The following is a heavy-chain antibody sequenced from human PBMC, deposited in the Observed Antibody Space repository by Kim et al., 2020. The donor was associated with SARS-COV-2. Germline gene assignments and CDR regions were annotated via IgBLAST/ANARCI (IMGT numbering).Heavy chain of an antibody. D-gene: IGHD6-13*01. Sequence: LKSRVTRSVDTSKNRFSLKLSSVTAADTAVYYCARGRYSSSWYGRRDWFDPWGQGTLVTVSS. V-gene: IGHV4-34*01. CDR3: ARGRYSSSWYGRRDWFDP. J-gene: IGHJ5*02.